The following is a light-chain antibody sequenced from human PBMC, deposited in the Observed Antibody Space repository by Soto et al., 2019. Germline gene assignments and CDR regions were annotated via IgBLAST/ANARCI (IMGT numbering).Light chain of an antibody. CDR2: GAS. CDR3: QQYGSSPFT. CDR1: QSVSSTY. Sequence: ENGLKQSLGALALNPRERATLSCRASQSVSSTYLAWYQQKPGQAPRLLIYGASRRATDIPDRFSGSGSGTDFTLTISRLEPEDFAVYYCQQYGSSPFTFGGGTKVDIK. J-gene: IGKJ4*01. V-gene: IGKV3-20*01.